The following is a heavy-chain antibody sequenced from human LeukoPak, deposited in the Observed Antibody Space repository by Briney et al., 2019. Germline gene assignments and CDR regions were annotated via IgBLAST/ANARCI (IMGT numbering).Heavy chain of an antibody. CDR3: ARPLIAAAGKGYYYGMDV. CDR1: GFTFSSYG. Sequence: PGRSLRLSCAASGFTFSSYGMHWVRQAPGKGLEWVAVIWYDGSNKYYADSVKGRFTISRDNSKNTLYLQMNSLRAEDTAVYYCARPLIAAAGKGYYYGMDVWGQGTTVTVSS. D-gene: IGHD6-13*01. J-gene: IGHJ6*02. V-gene: IGHV3-33*01. CDR2: IWYDGSNK.